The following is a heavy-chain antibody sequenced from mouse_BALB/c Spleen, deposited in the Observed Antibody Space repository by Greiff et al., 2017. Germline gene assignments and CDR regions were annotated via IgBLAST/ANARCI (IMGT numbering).Heavy chain of an antibody. J-gene: IGHJ2*01. CDR2: ISYSGST. V-gene: IGHV3-2*02. CDR3: ARRLGLNYFDY. CDR1: GYSITSDYA. Sequence: EVKLQESGPGLVKPSQSLSLTCTVTGYSITSDYAWNWIRQFPGNKLEWMGYISYSGSTSYNPSLKSRISITRDTSKNQFFLQLNSVTTEDTATYYCARRLGLNYFDYWGQGTTLTVSS. D-gene: IGHD4-1*01.